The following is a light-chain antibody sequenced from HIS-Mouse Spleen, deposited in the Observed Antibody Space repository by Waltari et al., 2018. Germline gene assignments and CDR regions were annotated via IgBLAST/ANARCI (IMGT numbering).Light chain of an antibody. J-gene: IGLJ2*01. CDR1: ALPKKY. CDR2: EDS. V-gene: IGLV3-10*01. Sequence: SYELTQPPSVSVSPGQTARITCSGDALPKKYAYCNQQKSGQAPVVVIYEDSNRPSGIPERFSGSSSGTMATLTISGAQVEDEADYYCYSTDSSGNHRVFGGGTKLTVL. CDR3: YSTDSSGNHRV.